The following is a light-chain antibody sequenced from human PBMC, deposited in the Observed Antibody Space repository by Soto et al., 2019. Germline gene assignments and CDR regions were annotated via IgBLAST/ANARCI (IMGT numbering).Light chain of an antibody. CDR1: QSISSW. CDR3: QQYNSYPRT. CDR2: KAS. Sequence: DIQMTQSPSTLSSSVGDRVTITCRASQSISSWLAWYQQKPGKAPKLLIYKASSLESGVPSRFSGSGSGTEFTLTISRLQSDDFATYYCQQYNSYPRTFGQGTKMEIK. J-gene: IGKJ1*01. V-gene: IGKV1-5*03.